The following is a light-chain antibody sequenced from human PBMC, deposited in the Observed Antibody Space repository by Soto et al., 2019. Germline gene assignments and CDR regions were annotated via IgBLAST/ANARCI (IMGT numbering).Light chain of an antibody. CDR3: QQYGSSPGT. J-gene: IGKJ1*01. CDR2: GAS. V-gene: IGKV3-20*01. Sequence: EIVLTQSPGTLSLSPGERATVSCRASQSVSSSYLAWYQQKTGQAPRILIYGASSRATGIPDRLSGSGSGTDLTLTISRLEPEDFAVYYCQQYGSSPGTCGQGTKVDIK. CDR1: QSVSSSY.